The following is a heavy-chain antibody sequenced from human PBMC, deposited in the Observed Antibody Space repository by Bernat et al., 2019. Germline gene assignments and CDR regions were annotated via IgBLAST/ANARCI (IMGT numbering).Heavy chain of an antibody. CDR1: GFSLSTRCVG. Sequence: QITLKESGPTVVKPTQTPTLTCTFSGFSLSTRCVGVGWIRQPPGKALEWLSLIYWDDDKRYSPSLQSRLTITKYTSTNQVLLTVTNVDPEDTDTYYCAQRLALMSYYNYRRFDYWGQGTLVAVSS. V-gene: IGHV2-5*02. D-gene: IGHD3-10*01. CDR2: IYWDDDK. CDR3: AQRLALMSYYNYRRFDY. J-gene: IGHJ4*02.